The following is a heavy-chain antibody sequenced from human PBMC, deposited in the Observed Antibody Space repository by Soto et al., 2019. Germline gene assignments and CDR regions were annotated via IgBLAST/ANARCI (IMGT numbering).Heavy chain of an antibody. CDR1: GGSISSYY. J-gene: IGHJ4*02. Sequence: PSETLSLSCTVSGGSISSYYWSWIRQPPGKGLEWIGYIYYSGSTNYNPSLKSRVTISVDTSKNQFSLKLSSVTAADTAVYYCASHTYDFWSGYFDYWGQGTLVTVSS. D-gene: IGHD3-3*01. V-gene: IGHV4-59*08. CDR2: IYYSGST. CDR3: ASHTYDFWSGYFDY.